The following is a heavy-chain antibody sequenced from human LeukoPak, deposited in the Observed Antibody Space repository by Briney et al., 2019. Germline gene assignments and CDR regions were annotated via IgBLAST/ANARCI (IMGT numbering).Heavy chain of an antibody. V-gene: IGHV4-34*01. D-gene: IGHD2-2*01. Sequence: SETLSLTCTVSGGSISSYYWSWIRQPPGKGLEWIGEINHSGSTNYNPSLKSRVTISVDTSKNQFSLKLSSVTAADTAVYYCARGGRPAAPRGDYFDYWGQGTLVTVSS. CDR2: INHSGST. CDR3: ARGGRPAAPRGDYFDY. J-gene: IGHJ4*02. CDR1: GGSISSYY.